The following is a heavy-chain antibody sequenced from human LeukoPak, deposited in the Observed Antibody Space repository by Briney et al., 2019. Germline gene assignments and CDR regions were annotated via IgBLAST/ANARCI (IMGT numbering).Heavy chain of an antibody. J-gene: IGHJ4*02. Sequence: SETLSLTCTVSGGSISSYYWSWIRQPPGKGLEWIGYIYYSGSTNYNPSLKSRVTISVDTSKNQFSLKLSSVTAADTAVYYCASLKRPYGGFDYWGQGTLVTVSS. CDR2: IYYSGST. D-gene: IGHD4/OR15-4a*01. CDR3: ASLKRPYGGFDY. V-gene: IGHV4-59*08. CDR1: GGSISSYY.